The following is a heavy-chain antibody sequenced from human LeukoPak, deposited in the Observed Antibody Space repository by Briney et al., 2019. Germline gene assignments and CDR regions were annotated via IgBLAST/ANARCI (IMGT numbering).Heavy chain of an antibody. Sequence: SETLSLTCAVSGGSINTYFWSWIRQPPGKGLEWIGYMYYSGSTNYNPSLKSRATISMDTSKNQFSLKLNSVTAADTAVYYCARQIAWGVGRFDYWGQGTLATVPA. V-gene: IGHV4-59*08. CDR3: ARQIAWGVGRFDY. CDR2: MYYSGST. CDR1: GGSINTYF. D-gene: IGHD3-10*01. J-gene: IGHJ4*02.